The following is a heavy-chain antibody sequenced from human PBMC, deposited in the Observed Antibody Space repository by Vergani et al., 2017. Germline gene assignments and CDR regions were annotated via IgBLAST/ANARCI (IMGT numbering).Heavy chain of an antibody. CDR1: GGSFTSYH. D-gene: IGHD4-11*01. CDR3: ARVNTETNGHLYYYYCMDV. CDR2: IDHTGRP. V-gene: IGHV4-34*01. Sequence: QVQLQQWGGGLLKPSETLSLTCVVNGGSFTSYHWTWIRQSPGEGMEGVDDIDHTGRPDYNPSLKSQLTKSVDKSRIHFSLMLNSVTATDKAIYFCARVNTETNGHLYYYYCMDVWGQGTAVAV. J-gene: IGHJ6*01.